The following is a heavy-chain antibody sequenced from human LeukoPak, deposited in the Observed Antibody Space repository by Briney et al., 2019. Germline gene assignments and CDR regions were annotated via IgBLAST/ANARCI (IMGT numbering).Heavy chain of an antibody. CDR1: GGSIAMGCFS. V-gene: IGHV4-30-2*01. J-gene: IGHJ5*02. CDR2: IDPSGGT. D-gene: IGHD4-17*01. Sequence: PSATLSLTCAVSGGSIAMGCFSWNWIRQPPGKGREWIGYIDPSGGTYYHPSLKSRLTISIDKSKNQFSLRLNSVIAADTAVYYCARGRLRGDHGGLAFDTWGQGPLVTVSS. CDR3: ARGRLRGDHGGLAFDT.